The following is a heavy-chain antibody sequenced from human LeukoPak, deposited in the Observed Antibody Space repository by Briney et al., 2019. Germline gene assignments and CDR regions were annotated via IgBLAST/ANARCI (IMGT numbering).Heavy chain of an antibody. CDR3: AIAQNWKAGWFDP. Sequence: ASVKVSCKVSGYTPTELSIHWVRQAPGKGLEWMGGVNPEDGETIYAQKFQGRVTMTEDTPIDTTYMEVSSLRSEDTAVYFCAIAQNWKAGWFDPWGQGTLVTVSS. J-gene: IGHJ5*02. CDR1: GYTPTELS. D-gene: IGHD1-1*01. CDR2: VNPEDGET. V-gene: IGHV1-24*01.